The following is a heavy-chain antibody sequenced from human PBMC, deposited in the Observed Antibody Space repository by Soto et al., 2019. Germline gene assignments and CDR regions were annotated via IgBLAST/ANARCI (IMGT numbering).Heavy chain of an antibody. CDR2: IYSGGST. CDR1: AFTVSSNY. CDR3: AREGMDYGMDV. V-gene: IGHV3-53*01. J-gene: IGHJ6*02. Sequence: PGGSLRLSCAASAFTVSSNYMSWVRQAPGKGLEWVSVIYSGGSTYYADSVKGRFTISRDNSKNTLYLQMNSLRAEDTAVYYCAREGMDYGMDVWGQGTTVTVSS.